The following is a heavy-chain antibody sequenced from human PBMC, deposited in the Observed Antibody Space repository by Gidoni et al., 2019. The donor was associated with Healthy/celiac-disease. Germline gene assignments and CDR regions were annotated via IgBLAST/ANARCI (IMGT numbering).Heavy chain of an antibody. CDR1: GGSISSSSDF. CDR3: ATYGDLTNGFDY. CDR2: IYYSGSP. D-gene: IGHD4-17*01. V-gene: IGHV4-39*01. Sequence: QLQLPESGPGLVKPSDTLSLTCTVPGGSISSSSDFWGWIRHPPGKGLEWIGSIYYSGSPYYNPSLKSRVTISVDTSKNEFSLKLSSVTAADTAVYYCATYGDLTNGFDYWGQGTLVTVSA. J-gene: IGHJ4*02.